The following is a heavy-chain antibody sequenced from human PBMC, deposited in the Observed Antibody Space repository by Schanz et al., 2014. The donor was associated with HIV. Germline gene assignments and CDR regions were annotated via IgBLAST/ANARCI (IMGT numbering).Heavy chain of an antibody. CDR3: ARDSGPGIY. D-gene: IGHD3-10*01. Sequence: EVQLLESGGGLVQPGGSLRLSCAASAFPFSNHAMSWVRQAPGKGLEWVANIKQDGSEKHYVASVKGRFTISRDNAKNSLYLQMSSLRAEDTAVYYCARDSGPGIYWGQGTLVTVSS. V-gene: IGHV3-7*01. CDR1: AFPFSNHA. CDR2: IKQDGSEK. J-gene: IGHJ4*02.